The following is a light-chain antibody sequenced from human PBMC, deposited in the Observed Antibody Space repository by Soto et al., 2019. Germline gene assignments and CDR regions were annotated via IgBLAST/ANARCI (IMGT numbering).Light chain of an antibody. V-gene: IGKV3-11*01. Sequence: EIVLTQSPATLSLSPGERATLSCRASRTVNNYLAWYQQKPGQAPRLLIYDASIRATGIPARFSGSGSGTDFTLTISSLEPEDFAVYFCQQRSDWPPITFGQGTRVEI. CDR3: QQRSDWPPIT. CDR1: RTVNNY. J-gene: IGKJ5*01. CDR2: DAS.